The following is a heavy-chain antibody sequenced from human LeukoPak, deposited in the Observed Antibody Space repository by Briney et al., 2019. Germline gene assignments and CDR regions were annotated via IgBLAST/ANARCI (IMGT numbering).Heavy chain of an antibody. J-gene: IGHJ4*02. D-gene: IGHD3-3*01. Sequence: GGSLRLSCAASGFTFSSYWMSWVRQAPGKGLEWVANIKQDGSEKYYVDSVKGRFTISRDNAKNSLYLQMNSLRAEDTAVYYCARGGDYDFWSGYSARFDYWGQGTLVTVSS. CDR2: IKQDGSEK. V-gene: IGHV3-7*01. CDR3: ARGGDYDFWSGYSARFDY. CDR1: GFTFSSYW.